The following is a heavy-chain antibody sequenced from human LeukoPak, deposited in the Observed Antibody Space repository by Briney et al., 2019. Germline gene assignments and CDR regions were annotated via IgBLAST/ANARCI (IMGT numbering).Heavy chain of an antibody. CDR2: LIPIYGSA. J-gene: IGHJ3*02. V-gene: IGHV1-69*01. D-gene: IGHD3-22*01. CDR3: AGFFYDNSGDAFDI. CDR1: GGGFTFTSHA. Sequence: SAKVSCKASGGGFTFTSHAISWVRQAPGQGLEWMGGLIPIYGSANYAQKFQGRVTITSDESTRTVYMELSSLRPEDSAVYYCAGFFYDNSGDAFDIWGQGTMVTVSS.